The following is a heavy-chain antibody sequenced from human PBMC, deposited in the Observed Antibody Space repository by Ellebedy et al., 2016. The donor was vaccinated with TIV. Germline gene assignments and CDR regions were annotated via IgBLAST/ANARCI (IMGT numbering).Heavy chain of an antibody. CDR1: GGSISSYY. CDR3: ARGKNSGSYEVYYYYYYMDV. J-gene: IGHJ6*03. V-gene: IGHV4-59*01. CDR2: IYYSGST. D-gene: IGHD1-26*01. Sequence: MPSETLSLTCTVSGGSISSYYWSWIRQPPGKGLEWIGYIYYSGSTNYNPSLKSRVTISEDTSKNQFSLKLISVTAADTAVYYCARGKNSGSYEVYYYYYYMDVWGKGTTVTVSS.